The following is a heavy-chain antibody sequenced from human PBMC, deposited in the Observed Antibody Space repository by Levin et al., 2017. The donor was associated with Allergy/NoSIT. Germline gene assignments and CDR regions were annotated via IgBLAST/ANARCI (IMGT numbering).Heavy chain of an antibody. Sequence: SCTVSGASISSGDYYWSWIRQPPGKGLEWIGYIYNSGITNYNPSLKSRLIISGDTSKNQFSLRLTSVTAADTAIYYCASGIYRPNWFDPWGQGTLVTVSS. D-gene: IGHD3-3*02. CDR1: GASISSGDYY. J-gene: IGHJ5*01. V-gene: IGHV4-30-4*01. CDR3: ASGIYRPNWFDP. CDR2: IYNSGIT.